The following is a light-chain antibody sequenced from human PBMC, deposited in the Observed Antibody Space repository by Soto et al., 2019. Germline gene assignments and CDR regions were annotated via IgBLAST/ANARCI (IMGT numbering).Light chain of an antibody. Sequence: DIVMTQSPDSLAVSLGERATINCKSSQSVLYSSKNKNYLAWYQQKPGQPPKLLISWASTRESGVPDRFSGGGSGTDFTLTISSLQAEDVAVYYCQQYYDSPLTFGGGTKVEIK. CDR2: WAS. J-gene: IGKJ4*01. V-gene: IGKV4-1*01. CDR1: QSVLYSSKNKNY. CDR3: QQYYDSPLT.